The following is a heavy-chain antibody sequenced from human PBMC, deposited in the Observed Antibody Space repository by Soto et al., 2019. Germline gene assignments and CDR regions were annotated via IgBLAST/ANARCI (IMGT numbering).Heavy chain of an antibody. CDR1: GGSISSSNW. D-gene: IGHD3-10*01. Sequence: PSETLSLTCAVSGGSISSSNWWSWVRQPPGKGLEWIGEIYHSGSTNYNPSLKSRVTISVDKSKNQFSLKLSSVTAADTAVYYCASAWFGELLISRWFDPWGQGTLVTVSS. J-gene: IGHJ5*02. CDR3: ASAWFGELLISRWFDP. CDR2: IYHSGST. V-gene: IGHV4-4*02.